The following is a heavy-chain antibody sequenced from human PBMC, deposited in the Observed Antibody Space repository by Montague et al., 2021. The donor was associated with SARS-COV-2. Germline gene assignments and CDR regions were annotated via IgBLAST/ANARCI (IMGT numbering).Heavy chain of an antibody. CDR3: ARWDPQIRTLFGFRGKSANDY. Sequence: SETLSLTCAVYGESFSGYYWTWIRQSPGRGLEWIAEINDGGTTNYNLSLKSRVTISVDTSKNQFSLKLNSVTVADTAVYYCARWDPQIRTLFGFRGKSANDYWGQGALVTVSS. V-gene: IGHV4-34*01. CDR1: GESFSGYY. J-gene: IGHJ4*02. CDR2: INDGGTT. D-gene: IGHD4-23*01.